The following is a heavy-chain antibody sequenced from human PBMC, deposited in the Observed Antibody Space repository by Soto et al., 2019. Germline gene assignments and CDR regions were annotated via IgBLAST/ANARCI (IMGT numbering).Heavy chain of an antibody. CDR2: VSAYNGDT. J-gene: IGHJ4*02. CDR1: GYTFTHHG. V-gene: IGHV1-18*01. CDR3: ARDPSNTSGYYQFFDF. Sequence: ASVKGSCKASGYTFTHHGISWVRQPPGQGLEWVGWVSAYNGDTKYAQNLQDRVSMTTDTSTTTAYMELRSLRSDDTAVYYCARDPSNTSGYYQFFDFWGQGTLVTVSS. D-gene: IGHD3-22*01.